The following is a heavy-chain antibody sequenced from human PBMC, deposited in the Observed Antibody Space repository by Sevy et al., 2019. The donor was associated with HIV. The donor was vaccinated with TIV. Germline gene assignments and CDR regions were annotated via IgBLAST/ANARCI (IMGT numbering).Heavy chain of an antibody. V-gene: IGHV3-13*01. CDR2: IGTAGDT. D-gene: IGHD2-2*01. CDR3: ARGSCSSTSCYYVDVLWYYGMDV. J-gene: IGHJ6*02. CDR1: GFTFSSYD. Sequence: GGSLRLSCAASGFTFSSYDMHWVRQATGKGLEWVSAIGTAGDTYYPGSVKGRFTISRENAKNSLYLQMNSLRAGDTAVYYSARGSCSSTSCYYVDVLWYYGMDVWGQGTTVTVSS.